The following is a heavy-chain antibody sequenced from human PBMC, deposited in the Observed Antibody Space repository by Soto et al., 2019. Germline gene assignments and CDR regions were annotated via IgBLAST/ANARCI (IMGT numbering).Heavy chain of an antibody. Sequence: GGSLRLSCAASGFTFDDYAMHWVRQAPGKGLEWVSGSSWNSGSIGYADSVKGRFTISRDNAKNSLYLQMNSLRAEDTALYYCAKDMRVTTNYYYGMDVWGQGTTVTVSS. CDR2: SSWNSGSI. J-gene: IGHJ6*02. D-gene: IGHD4-17*01. V-gene: IGHV3-9*01. CDR1: GFTFDDYA. CDR3: AKDMRVTTNYYYGMDV.